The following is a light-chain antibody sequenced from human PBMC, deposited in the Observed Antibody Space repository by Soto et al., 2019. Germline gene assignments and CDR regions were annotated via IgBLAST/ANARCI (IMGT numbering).Light chain of an antibody. J-gene: IGLJ1*01. CDR3: NSYSDDSPYV. CDR1: GSDVGNSNY. Sequence: QSALTQPASVSGSPGQSITISCTGTGSDVGNSNYVSWYQQHPGKAPKLLIYEVSNRPAGVYNRFSGSKSGNTASLTISGLQAEDEADYYCNSYSDDSPYVFGTGTKLTFL. V-gene: IGLV2-14*01. CDR2: EVS.